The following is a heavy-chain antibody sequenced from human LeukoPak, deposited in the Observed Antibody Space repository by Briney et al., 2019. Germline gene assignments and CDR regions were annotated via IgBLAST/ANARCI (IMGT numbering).Heavy chain of an antibody. CDR2: INAGTGDT. V-gene: IGHV1-3*01. Sequence: ASVKVSCKASGYTFTSYAMHWVRQAPGQRLEWMGWINAGTGDTKYSQKFQGRVTITRDTSASTAYMELSSLRSEDTAVYYCARGGTWPSSAGYYYYYGMDVWGQGTTVTVSS. J-gene: IGHJ6*02. CDR1: GYTFTSYA. D-gene: IGHD6-6*01. CDR3: ARGGTWPSSAGYYYYYGMDV.